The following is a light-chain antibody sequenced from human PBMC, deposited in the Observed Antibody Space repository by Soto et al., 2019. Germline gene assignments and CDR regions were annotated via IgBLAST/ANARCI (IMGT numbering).Light chain of an antibody. CDR1: SSNIGSNT. CDR2: SNN. Sequence: QSVLTQPPSASGTPGQRVTISCSGSSSNIGSNTVNWYQQLPGTAPKLLIYSNNQRPSGVPYRFSGSKSGTSASLAISGLQYEDEDDYYCAAWDDSLNAQVFGGGTKLTVL. J-gene: IGLJ2*01. V-gene: IGLV1-44*01. CDR3: AAWDDSLNAQV.